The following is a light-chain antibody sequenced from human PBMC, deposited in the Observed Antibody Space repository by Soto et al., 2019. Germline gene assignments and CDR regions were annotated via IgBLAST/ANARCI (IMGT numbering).Light chain of an antibody. CDR2: AAF. J-gene: IGKJ4*01. V-gene: IGKV1D-16*01. CDR1: QCINNW. CDR3: QQYNAYPNT. Sequence: DIQMTQSPSSLSASVGDRVTMTCRASQCINNWLAWYQQKPGEAPKALSYAAFNLQSAVPSRFSGSGSGTDFTLTISSLQPEDFATYYCQQYNAYPNTFGGGTRVEI.